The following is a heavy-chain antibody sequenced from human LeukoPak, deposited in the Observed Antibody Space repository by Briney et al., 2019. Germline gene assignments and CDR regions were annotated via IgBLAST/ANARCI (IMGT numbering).Heavy chain of an antibody. D-gene: IGHD3-22*01. J-gene: IGHJ4*02. Sequence: PGRSLRLSCTASGFTFGDYATSWVRQAPGKGLEWVGFIRSKAYGGTTEYAASVKGRFTISRDDSKSIAYLQMNSLKTEDTAVYYCTRGFYYDSSGYYYPVGYFDYWGQGTLVTVSS. CDR1: GFTFGDYA. CDR3: TRGFYYDSSGYYYPVGYFDY. V-gene: IGHV3-49*04. CDR2: IRSKAYGGTT.